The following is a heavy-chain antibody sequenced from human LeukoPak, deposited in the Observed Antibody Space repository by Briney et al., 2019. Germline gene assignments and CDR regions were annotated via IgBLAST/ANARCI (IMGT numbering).Heavy chain of an antibody. Sequence: GASVKVSCKASGYTFTSYDINWVRQATGQGLEWMGWMNPNSGNTGYAQKFQGRVTMTRDTSISTAYMELSRLRSDDTAVYYCARDLEAYCGGDCYPGGVDYWGQGTLVTVSS. CDR2: MNPNSGNT. CDR3: ARDLEAYCGGDCYPGGVDY. J-gene: IGHJ4*02. D-gene: IGHD2-21*02. V-gene: IGHV1-8*02. CDR1: GYTFTSYD.